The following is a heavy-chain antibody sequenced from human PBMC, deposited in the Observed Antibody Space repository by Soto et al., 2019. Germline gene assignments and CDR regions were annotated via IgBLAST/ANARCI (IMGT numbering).Heavy chain of an antibody. CDR2: IFNSGST. CDR1: GGSISSYY. CDR3: ARVCGSSTSCLDFFDY. Sequence: QVQLQESGPGLVKPSETLSLTCTVSGGSISSYYWGWIRQPLGKGLEWMGYIFNSGSTNYNPSLKRRGAISAGASSRQIAQKLSCVTTADTAVYYCARVCGSSTSCLDFFDYWGQGTLVTVSS. D-gene: IGHD2-2*01. V-gene: IGHV4-59*01. J-gene: IGHJ4*02.